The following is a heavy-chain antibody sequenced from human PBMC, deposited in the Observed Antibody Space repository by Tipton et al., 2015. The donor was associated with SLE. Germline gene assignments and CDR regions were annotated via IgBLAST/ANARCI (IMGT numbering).Heavy chain of an antibody. CDR2: ISYDGSNK. Sequence: QLVQSGGGVVQPGRSLRLSCAASGFTFSSYAMHWVRQAPGKGLEWVAVISYDGSNKYYADSVKGRFTISRDNSKNTLYLQMNSLRAEDTAVYYCARGGKYSRESCDYWGQGTLVTVSS. CDR3: ARGGKYSRESCDY. D-gene: IGHD3-10*01. CDR1: GFTFSSYA. J-gene: IGHJ4*02. V-gene: IGHV3-30*04.